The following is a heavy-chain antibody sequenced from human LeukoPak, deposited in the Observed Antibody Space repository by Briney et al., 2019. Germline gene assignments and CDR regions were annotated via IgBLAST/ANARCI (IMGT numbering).Heavy chain of an antibody. V-gene: IGHV1-69*13. J-gene: IGHJ6*02. CDR2: IIPIFGTA. CDR1: GYTFTSYY. Sequence: ASVKVSCKASGYTFTSYYLHWVRQAPGQGLEWMGGIIPIFGTANYAQKFQGRVTITADESTSTAYMELSSLRSEDTAVYYCAREDCGGDCYNYYYYGMDVWGPGTTVTVSS. D-gene: IGHD2-21*02. CDR3: AREDCGGDCYNYYYYGMDV.